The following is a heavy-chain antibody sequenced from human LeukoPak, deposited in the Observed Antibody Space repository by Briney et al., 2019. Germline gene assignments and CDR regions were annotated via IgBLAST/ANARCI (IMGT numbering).Heavy chain of an antibody. CDR1: GFTFSSYS. J-gene: IGHJ4*02. Sequence: PGGSLRLSCAASGFTFSSYSMNWGRQAPGKGPGWVSSISSSSSYIYYADSVKGRFTISRDNAKNSLYLQMNSLRAEDTAVYYCASGRFGELFLDYWGQGTLVTVSS. CDR3: ASGRFGELFLDY. CDR2: ISSSSSYI. D-gene: IGHD3-10*01. V-gene: IGHV3-21*01.